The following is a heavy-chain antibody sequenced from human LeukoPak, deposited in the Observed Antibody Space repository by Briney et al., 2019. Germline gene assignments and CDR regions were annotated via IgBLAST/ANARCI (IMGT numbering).Heavy chain of an antibody. CDR2: IYGGGNT. CDR1: GFTVSDYY. D-gene: IGHD6-13*01. J-gene: IGHJ6*03. Sequence: GGSLRLSCAASGFTVSDYYMSWVRQAPGKGLEWVSVIYGGGNTYYADSVKGRFTISRDNSKSTLYLQMNSLRAEDTAVYYCARGQQLNNFYFYYMDVWGKGTTVTVSS. CDR3: ARGQQLNNFYFYYMDV. V-gene: IGHV3-53*01.